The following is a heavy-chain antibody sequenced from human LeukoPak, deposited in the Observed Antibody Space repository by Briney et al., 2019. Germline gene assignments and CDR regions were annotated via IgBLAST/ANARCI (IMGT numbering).Heavy chain of an antibody. CDR2: IKQDGSEK. Sequence: GRSLRLSCAASGFTFSSYWLSWVRQAPGKGLEWVANIKQDGSEKYYVDSVKGRFTISRDNAKNSLYLQMNSLRAEDTAVYYCARDGYSSSWYFDYWGQGTLVTVSS. CDR1: GFTFSSYW. D-gene: IGHD6-13*01. CDR3: ARDGYSSSWYFDY. J-gene: IGHJ4*02. V-gene: IGHV3-7*01.